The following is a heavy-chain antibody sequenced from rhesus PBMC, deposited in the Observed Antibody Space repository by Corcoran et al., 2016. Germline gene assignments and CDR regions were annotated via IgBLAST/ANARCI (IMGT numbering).Heavy chain of an antibody. CDR3: ASDPDTAGTGPFDY. J-gene: IGHJ4*01. CDR2: IYGSGSST. Sequence: QLQLQESGPGLVKPSETLSLTCAVSGGSISSSYWSWIRQSPGKGLEWIGYIYGSGSSTNYKPSLKSRVNLSVDTSKNQLSLKLSSVTAADTAVYYCASDPDTAGTGPFDYWGQGVLVTVSS. V-gene: IGHV4-169*02. CDR1: GGSISSSY. D-gene: IGHD5-30*01.